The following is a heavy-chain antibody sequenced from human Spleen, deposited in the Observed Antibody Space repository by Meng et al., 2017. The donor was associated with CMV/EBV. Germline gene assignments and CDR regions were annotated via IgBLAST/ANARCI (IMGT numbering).Heavy chain of an antibody. D-gene: IGHD3-16*01. J-gene: IGHJ4*02. CDR1: GYTFTNYG. Sequence: QVELVQSGAEMKKPGASVTVSCQASGYTFTNYGIIWVRQAPGQGLEWMGWINTNTGNPTYAQDFTGRFVFSLDTSVSTAYLQISSLRAEDTAIYYCARDPGGDLGPTDYWGQGTLVTVSS. CDR2: INTNTGNP. CDR3: ARDPGGDLGPTDY. V-gene: IGHV7-4-1*02.